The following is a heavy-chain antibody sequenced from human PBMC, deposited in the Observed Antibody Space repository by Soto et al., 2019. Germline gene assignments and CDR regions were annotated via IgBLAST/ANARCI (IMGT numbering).Heavy chain of an antibody. CDR1: GFMFSNYV. J-gene: IGHJ1*01. Sequence: QVQLVESGGGVVQPGRSLRLSCAASGFMFSNYVIHWVRQAPGKGLEWVAGISNDGGATHHADSAKDRFTISRDNSKNTLDRQMNSLSADDAAVYYCGREDASSGHAGTFQHWGHGNLVSVSA. CDR3: GREDASSGHAGTFQH. CDR2: ISNDGGAT. D-gene: IGHD3-22*01. V-gene: IGHV3-30*03.